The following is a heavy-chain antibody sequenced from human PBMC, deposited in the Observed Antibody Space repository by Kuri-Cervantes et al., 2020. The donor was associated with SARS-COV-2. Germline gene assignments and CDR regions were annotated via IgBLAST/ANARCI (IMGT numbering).Heavy chain of an antibody. CDR3: ARDPYASGTEGDI. J-gene: IGHJ3*02. CDR2: ISGSGGST. CDR1: GFTFSSYA. Sequence: GESLKISCAASGFTFSSYAMSWVRQAPGKGLECVSAISGSGGSTYYADSVKGRFTISRDNSKNTLYLQMNSLRAEETAVYYCARDPYASGTEGDIWGQGTMVTVSS. D-gene: IGHD1-7*01. V-gene: IGHV3-23*01.